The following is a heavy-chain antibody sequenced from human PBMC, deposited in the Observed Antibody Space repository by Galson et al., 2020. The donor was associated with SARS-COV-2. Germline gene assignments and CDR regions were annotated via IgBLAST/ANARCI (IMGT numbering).Heavy chain of an antibody. Sequence: GESLKISCAASGFTLSSYWMTWVRQAPGKGLEWVANINQDGTEKYYVDSVKGRFTIYRDNAKNSLYLQMNSLRAEDAAVYYCARDNWGTAFDIWGQGTMVTVSS. V-gene: IGHV3-7*01. D-gene: IGHD7-27*01. CDR1: GFTLSSYW. CDR2: INQDGTEK. J-gene: IGHJ3*02. CDR3: ARDNWGTAFDI.